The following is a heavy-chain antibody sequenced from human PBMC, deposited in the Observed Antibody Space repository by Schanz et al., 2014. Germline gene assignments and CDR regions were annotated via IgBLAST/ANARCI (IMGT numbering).Heavy chain of an antibody. Sequence: EVQLVESGGGFVQPGGSLRLSCAASGFTFGRYWMHWVRQAPGKGLVWVSRINSDESVTSYADSAKGRFTISRDNAKNTLYLQMNSLRAEDTAVYFCARDGGRDGYNLAFDVWGQGTLVTVSS. CDR1: GFTFGRYW. V-gene: IGHV3-74*01. J-gene: IGHJ3*01. D-gene: IGHD5-12*01. CDR3: ARDGGRDGYNLAFDV. CDR2: INSDESVT.